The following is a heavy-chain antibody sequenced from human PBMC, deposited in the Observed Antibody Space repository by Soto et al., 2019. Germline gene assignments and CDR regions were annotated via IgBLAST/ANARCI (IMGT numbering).Heavy chain of an antibody. J-gene: IGHJ6*03. Sequence: GGSLRLSCAASGFTFSSYGMHWVRQAPGKGLEWVAVISYDGSNKYYADSVKGRFTISRDNSKNTLYLQMNSLRAEDTAVYYCAKELGCSSTSCYAPSYYYMDVWGKGTTVTVSS. V-gene: IGHV3-30*18. CDR2: ISYDGSNK. CDR3: AKELGCSSTSCYAPSYYYMDV. D-gene: IGHD2-2*01. CDR1: GFTFSSYG.